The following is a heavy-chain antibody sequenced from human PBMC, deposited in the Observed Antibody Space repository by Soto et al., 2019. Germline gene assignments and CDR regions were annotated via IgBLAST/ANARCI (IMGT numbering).Heavy chain of an antibody. J-gene: IGHJ4*02. Sequence: SETLSLTCTVSGGSISSSSYYWGWIRQPPGKGLEWIGSIYYSGSTYYNPSLKSRVTISVDTSKNQFSLKLSSVTAADTAVYYCARLTRYSGYLDYWGQGTLVTVSS. CDR3: ARLTRYSGYLDY. D-gene: IGHD5-12*01. CDR2: IYYSGST. V-gene: IGHV4-39*01. CDR1: GGSISSSSYY.